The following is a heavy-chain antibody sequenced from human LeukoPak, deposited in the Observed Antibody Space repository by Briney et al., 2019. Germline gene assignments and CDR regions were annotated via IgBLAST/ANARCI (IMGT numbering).Heavy chain of an antibody. Sequence: PGGSLRLSCVASGFTFSSYWMTWVRQAPGKGLEWVANIKADGSEKYYVDSVKGRFTISRDNAKNSLYLQMNSLRAEDTAVYYCANYCSSSSCSQPSDYWGQGTLVTVSS. CDR1: GFTFSSYW. J-gene: IGHJ4*02. V-gene: IGHV3-7*01. CDR3: ANYCSSSSCSQPSDY. D-gene: IGHD2-2*01. CDR2: IKADGSEK.